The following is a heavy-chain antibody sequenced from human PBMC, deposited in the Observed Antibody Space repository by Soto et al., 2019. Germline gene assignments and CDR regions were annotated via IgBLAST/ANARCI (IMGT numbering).Heavy chain of an antibody. CDR3: ARVGSPYSSGWYFDY. CDR2: TYYRSKWYN. Sequence: SHTLSLTGAMSGDSVSSNSAALNWIRQSPSRGLEWLGRTYYRSKWYNDYAVSVKSRITINPDTSKNQFSLQLNSLTPEDTAVYYCARVGSPYSSGWYFDYWGQGTLVTVSS. J-gene: IGHJ4*02. D-gene: IGHD6-19*01. CDR1: GDSVSSNSAA. V-gene: IGHV6-1*01.